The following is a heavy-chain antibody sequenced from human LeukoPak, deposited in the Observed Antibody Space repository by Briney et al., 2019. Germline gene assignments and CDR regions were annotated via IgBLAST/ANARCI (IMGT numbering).Heavy chain of an antibody. CDR3: VRILEFNGWHYFDY. Sequence: GSSVKVSCKASGYTFTGYYMHWVRQAPGQGLEWMGGIIPPFGTANYVQKFRGRVTITTDESTGTAYMELSSLRSEDTAMYYCVRILEFNGWHYFDYWGQGTLATVSS. V-gene: IGHV1-69*05. CDR1: GYTFTGYY. CDR2: IIPPFGTA. J-gene: IGHJ4*02. D-gene: IGHD3-3*01.